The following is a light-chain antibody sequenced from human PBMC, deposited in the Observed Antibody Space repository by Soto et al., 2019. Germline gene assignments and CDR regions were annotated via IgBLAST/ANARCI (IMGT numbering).Light chain of an antibody. CDR1: QSVSSN. J-gene: IGKJ1*01. Sequence: EIVMTQSPATLSVSPGERATLSCSASQSVSSNLSWYQQKPGQAPRLLIYGASTRATGIPDRFSGSGSGTEFTLNISSMQSEDFAVYYGQQYNNWPPWTFGQGTKVEIK. CDR3: QQYNNWPPWT. V-gene: IGKV3-15*01. CDR2: GAS.